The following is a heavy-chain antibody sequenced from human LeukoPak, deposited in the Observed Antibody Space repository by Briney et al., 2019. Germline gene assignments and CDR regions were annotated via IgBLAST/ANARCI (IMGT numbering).Heavy chain of an antibody. D-gene: IGHD1-1*01. J-gene: IGHJ5*02. CDR1: GFTFSSYG. Sequence: PGGPLRLSCAASGFTFSSYGMHWVRQAPGKGLEWVAFIRYDGSNKYYADSVKGRFTISRDNSKNTLYLQMNSLRAEDTAVYYCAKVPRTATGTSNWFDPWGQGTLVTVSS. V-gene: IGHV3-30*02. CDR2: IRYDGSNK. CDR3: AKVPRTATGTSNWFDP.